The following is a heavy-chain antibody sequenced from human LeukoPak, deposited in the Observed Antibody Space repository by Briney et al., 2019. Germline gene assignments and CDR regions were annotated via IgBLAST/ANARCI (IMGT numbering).Heavy chain of an antibody. CDR2: INHSGST. Sequence: SETLSLTCTVSGGSISSYYWSWIRQPPGKGLEWIGEINHSGSTNYNPSLKSRVTISVDTSKNQFSLKLSSATAADTAVYYCAAFMITFGGVIFDYWGQGTLATVSS. CDR1: GGSISSYY. V-gene: IGHV4-34*01. D-gene: IGHD3-16*01. J-gene: IGHJ4*02. CDR3: AAFMITFGGVIFDY.